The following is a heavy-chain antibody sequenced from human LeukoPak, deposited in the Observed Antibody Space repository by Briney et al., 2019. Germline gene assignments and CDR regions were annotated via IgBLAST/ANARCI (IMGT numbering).Heavy chain of an antibody. V-gene: IGHV4-59*01. CDR3: ARGRGQGLYYGMDV. CDR2: IYYSGST. D-gene: IGHD3-10*01. J-gene: IGHJ6*02. CDR1: GGSISSYY. Sequence: SETLSLTCTVSGGSISSYYWSWIRQPPGKGLEWIGYIYYSGSTNYNPSLKSRVTISVGTSKNQFSLKLSPVTAADTAVYYCARGRGQGLYYGMDVWGQGTTVTVSS.